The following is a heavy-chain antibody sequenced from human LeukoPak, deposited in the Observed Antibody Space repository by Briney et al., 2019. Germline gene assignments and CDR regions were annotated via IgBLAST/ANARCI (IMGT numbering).Heavy chain of an antibody. D-gene: IGHD2-2*01. CDR3: ARVWCSSTNCLNGWFDP. CDR1: GFTFSNYA. Sequence: GRSLRLSCAASGFTFSNYAMHWVRQAPGKGLEWVAVISYDGSNKYYADSVKGRFTISRDNSKNTLYLQMNSLRAEDTAVYYCARVWCSSTNCLNGWFDPWGQGTLVTVSS. V-gene: IGHV3-30-3*01. CDR2: ISYDGSNK. J-gene: IGHJ5*02.